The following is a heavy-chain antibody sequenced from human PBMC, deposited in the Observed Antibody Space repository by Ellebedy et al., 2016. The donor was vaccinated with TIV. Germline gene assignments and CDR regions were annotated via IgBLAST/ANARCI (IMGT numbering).Heavy chain of an antibody. V-gene: IGHV4-4*02. CDR1: GGSISNSNW. D-gene: IGHD2-8*01. CDR3: ARGNVLMLYATFDY. Sequence: SETLSLXXTVSGGSISNSNWWSWVRQPPGEGLEWIGEIFQSGATNYNPSLKSRVTISVDTSKNQFSLKLNSVTAADTAVYYCARGNVLMLYATFDYWGQGTLVTVSS. J-gene: IGHJ4*02. CDR2: IFQSGAT.